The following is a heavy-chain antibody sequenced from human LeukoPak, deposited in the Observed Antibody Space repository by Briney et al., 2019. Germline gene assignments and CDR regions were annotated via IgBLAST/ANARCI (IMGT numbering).Heavy chain of an antibody. V-gene: IGHV5-51*01. D-gene: IGHD6-19*01. CDR2: IYPGDSDT. J-gene: IGHJ4*02. Sequence: GESLKISCKGSGYSFTSYWIGWVRQMPGKGLEWMGIIYPGDSDTRYSPSFQGQVTISADKSISTAYLQCSSRKASDTAMYYCARQGIAVAGTLNYFDYWGQGTLVTVSS. CDR1: GYSFTSYW. CDR3: ARQGIAVAGTLNYFDY.